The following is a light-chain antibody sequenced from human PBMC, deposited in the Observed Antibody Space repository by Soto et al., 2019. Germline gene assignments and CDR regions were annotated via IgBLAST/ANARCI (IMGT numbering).Light chain of an antibody. Sequence: QSVLIQSPSASGTPGQRVTISCSGSSSNIGSRTVNLFQQLPGTAPKLLIYSNNQRPSGVPDRFSASKSGTSASLAISGLQSEDEADYYCAAWDDSLNGHYVFGTGSKLTVL. CDR3: AAWDDSLNGHYV. V-gene: IGLV1-44*01. CDR2: SNN. J-gene: IGLJ1*01. CDR1: SSNIGSRT.